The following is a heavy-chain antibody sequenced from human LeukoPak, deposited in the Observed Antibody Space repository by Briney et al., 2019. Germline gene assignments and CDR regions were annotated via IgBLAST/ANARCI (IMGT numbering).Heavy chain of an antibody. V-gene: IGHV3-23*01. CDR1: GFTFSSSA. CDR3: TKEPLLRVSYNCFDP. D-gene: IGHD3-9*01. J-gene: IGHJ5*02. CDR2: ISGSGGTT. Sequence: GGSLRLSCAASGFTFSSSAMSWVRQAPGRGLEWVSAISGSGGTTYYADSVEGRFTISRDNSKNTLYLQMNSLRAEDTAVYYCTKEPLLRVSYNCFDPWGQGTLVTVSS.